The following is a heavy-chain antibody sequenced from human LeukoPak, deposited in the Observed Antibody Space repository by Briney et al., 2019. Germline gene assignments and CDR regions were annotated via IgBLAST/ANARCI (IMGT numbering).Heavy chain of an antibody. V-gene: IGHV4-39*01. CDR2: IYYSGST. CDR1: GGSISSSSYY. J-gene: IGHJ6*03. Sequence: SETLSLTCTVSGGSISSSSYYWGWIRQPPGMGLEWIGSIYYSGSTYYNPSLKSRVTISVNTSKNQFSLKLSSVTAADTAVYYCARGRVRLAARLRVGYYYYMDVWGKGTTVTVSS. D-gene: IGHD6-6*01. CDR3: ARGRVRLAARLRVGYYYYMDV.